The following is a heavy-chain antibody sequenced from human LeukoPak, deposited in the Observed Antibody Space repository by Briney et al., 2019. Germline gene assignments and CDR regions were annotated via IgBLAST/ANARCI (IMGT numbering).Heavy chain of an antibody. CDR2: IYSGGST. J-gene: IGHJ4*02. CDR3: ARDTGYYGSGSYSDY. V-gene: IGHV3-66*01. CDR1: GFTVSSNY. Sequence: GGSLRLSCAASGFTVSSNYMSWVRQAPGKGLEWVSVIYSGGSTYYADSVKGRFTISRDNSKNTLYLQMNSLRAEDTAVYYCARDTGYYGSGSYSDYWGQGTLVTVSS. D-gene: IGHD3-10*01.